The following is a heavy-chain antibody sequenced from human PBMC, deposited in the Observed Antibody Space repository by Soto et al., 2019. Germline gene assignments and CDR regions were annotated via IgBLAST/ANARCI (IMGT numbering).Heavy chain of an antibody. CDR1: GATLRTYT. CDR3: ATDRYYQYGSVNLSNLYGVEV. J-gene: IGHJ6*02. CDR2: IVPLVGTT. Sequence: QVQLLQSGTEVTKPGSSVKVPCKASGATLRTYTLSWVRQGPGQGLEWMGRIVPLVGTTKYAQSFRGRVTITADKSTTTTNMELSGLKSEATAVDYCATDRYYQYGSVNLSNLYGVEVWGQGTNVIVSS. D-gene: IGHD3-10*01. V-gene: IGHV1-69*08.